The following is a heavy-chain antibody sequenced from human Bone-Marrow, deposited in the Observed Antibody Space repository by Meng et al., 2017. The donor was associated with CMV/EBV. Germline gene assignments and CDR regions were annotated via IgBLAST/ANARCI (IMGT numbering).Heavy chain of an antibody. Sequence: GESLKISCSASGFTFSSYSMNWVRQAPGKGLEWVSSISSSSSYIYYADSVKGRFTISRDNAKNSPYLQMNSLRAEDTAVYYCAREGGSYYGRYGMDVWGQGTMVTVSS. CDR1: GFTFSSYS. V-gene: IGHV3-21*01. J-gene: IGHJ6*02. CDR3: AREGGSYYGRYGMDV. D-gene: IGHD1-26*01. CDR2: ISSSSSYI.